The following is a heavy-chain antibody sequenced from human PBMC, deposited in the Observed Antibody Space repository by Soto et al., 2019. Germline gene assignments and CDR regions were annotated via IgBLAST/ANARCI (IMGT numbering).Heavy chain of an antibody. CDR2: IYYSGST. V-gene: IGHV4-31*03. J-gene: IGHJ4*02. CDR1: GGSISSGGYY. D-gene: IGHD5-12*01. Sequence: QVQLQESGPGLVKPSQTLSLTCTVSGGSISSGGYYWSWIRQHPGKGLEWIGYIYYSGSTYYNPYLKSRVTISVDTSKNQFSLKLSSVTAADTAVYYCARAPGDGEMATIIGGFDYWGQGTLVTVSS. CDR3: ARAPGDGEMATIIGGFDY.